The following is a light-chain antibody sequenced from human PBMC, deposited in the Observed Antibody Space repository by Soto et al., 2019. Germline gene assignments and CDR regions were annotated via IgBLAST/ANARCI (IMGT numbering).Light chain of an antibody. V-gene: IGKV3-20*01. CDR3: HQYGSSPRT. CDR1: QSVTSNY. J-gene: IGKJ1*01. CDR2: GAS. Sequence: EIVLTQSPDTLCLSPGERATLSCRASQSVTSNYLAWFQQKPGQAPRLLIYGASSRATGIPDRFSGSGSGTDFTLTISRLEAEDFAVYYCHQYGSSPRTFGQGTKVEIK.